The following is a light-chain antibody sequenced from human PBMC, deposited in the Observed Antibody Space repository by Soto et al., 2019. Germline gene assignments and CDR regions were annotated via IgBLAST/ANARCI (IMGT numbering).Light chain of an antibody. CDR1: GSNIGAGFD. J-gene: IGLJ3*02. CDR2: GNT. V-gene: IGLV1-40*01. CDR3: QSYDSSLNGWV. Sequence: QSVLTQPPSLSGAPGQNIIISCTGGGSNIGAGFDVHWYQQLPGTAPKLLIYGNTNRPSGVPDRFSGSKSGTSASLAITGLQAEDEADYYCQSYDSSLNGWVFGGGTKLTVL.